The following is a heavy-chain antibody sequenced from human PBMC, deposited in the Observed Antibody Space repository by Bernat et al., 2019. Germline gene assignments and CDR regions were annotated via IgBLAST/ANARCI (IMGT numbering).Heavy chain of an antibody. V-gene: IGHV1-2*06. J-gene: IGHJ4*02. CDR1: GYTFTGRY. D-gene: IGHD4-17*01. CDR2: INPNNGAT. Sequence: QVQLVQSGAEVKEPGASVKVSCKTSGYTFTGRYMHWLRQAPGQGLEWMGRINPNNGATNTVRKFQGRVTMTRDTSSSIAYMELTRLTSDDTAVYYCARDGALDYWGQGTLVTVSS. CDR3: ARDGALDY.